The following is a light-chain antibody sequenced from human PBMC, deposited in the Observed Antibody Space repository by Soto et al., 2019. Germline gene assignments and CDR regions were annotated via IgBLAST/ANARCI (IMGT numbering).Light chain of an antibody. CDR3: QQCRNWPLT. V-gene: IGKV3-15*01. Sequence: EIVMTQSPATLSASPGEGATLSCKAGQTVYNNLAWYQQRPGQPPRLLIYDASTRATGISARFSGSGYGTEFTPTISSLQSEDFAVYFCQQCRNWPLTFGGGTKVEIK. J-gene: IGKJ4*01. CDR1: QTVYNN. CDR2: DAS.